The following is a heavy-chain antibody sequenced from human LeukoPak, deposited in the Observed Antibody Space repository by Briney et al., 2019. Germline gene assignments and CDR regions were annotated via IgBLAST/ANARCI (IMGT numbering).Heavy chain of an antibody. D-gene: IGHD3-16*01. CDR3: AREEKGGTFDY. J-gene: IGHJ4*02. CDR1: GYTFTTYY. Sequence: ASVTVSCTSSGYTFTTYYMHWGRQAPGQGLEWMGIIYPSDGGLTYAQKFQGRITMTRDTSTSTVYMELSSLRSEDTAVYYCAREEKGGTFDYWGQGTLVTVSS. V-gene: IGHV1-46*01. CDR2: IYPSDGGL.